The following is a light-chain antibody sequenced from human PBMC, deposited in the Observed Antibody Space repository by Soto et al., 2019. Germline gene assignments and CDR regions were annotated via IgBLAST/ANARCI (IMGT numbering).Light chain of an antibody. J-gene: IGKJ4*01. CDR2: GAS. Sequence: EVVMTQSPATLSVSPGDRATLSCRASQSVSSNLAWYQQKPGRAPRLLIYGASTRATGIPARFSGSGSGTEFTLTISSLQSEDFAIYYCQQYNNWPPVTFGGGTKVEIK. V-gene: IGKV3-15*01. CDR1: QSVSSN. CDR3: QQYNNWPPVT.